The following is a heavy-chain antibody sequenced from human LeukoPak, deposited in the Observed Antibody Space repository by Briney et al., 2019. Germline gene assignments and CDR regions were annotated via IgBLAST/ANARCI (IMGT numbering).Heavy chain of an antibody. CDR3: ASYGDYVFDY. D-gene: IGHD4-17*01. CDR2: IYYSGST. Sequence: PSETLSLTCTVSGGSISSYYWSWIRQPPGKGLEWIGYIYYSGSTNYNPSLKSRVTISVDTSKNQFSLKLSSVTAADTAVYYCASYGDYVFDYRGQGTLVTVSS. V-gene: IGHV4-59*08. CDR1: GGSISSYY. J-gene: IGHJ4*02.